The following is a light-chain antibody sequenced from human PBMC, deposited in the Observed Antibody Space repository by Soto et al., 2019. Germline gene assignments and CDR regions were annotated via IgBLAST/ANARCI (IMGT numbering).Light chain of an antibody. CDR1: SSNIGSNT. Sequence: QSVLTQPPSASGTPGQRVTISGSGSSSNIGSNTVNWYQQLPGTAPKLLIYSNNQRHSGVPDRFSGSKSGTSASLASSGLQAEDEGDYYCAAWDDSLNGVVFGGGTKLTVL. CDR3: AAWDDSLNGVV. J-gene: IGLJ2*01. V-gene: IGLV1-44*01. CDR2: SNN.